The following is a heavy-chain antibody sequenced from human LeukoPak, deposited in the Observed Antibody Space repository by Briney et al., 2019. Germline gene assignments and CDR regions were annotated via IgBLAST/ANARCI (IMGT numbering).Heavy chain of an antibody. D-gene: IGHD3-22*01. CDR1: GFTLSSYW. CDR3: ARAPSEIGGYYPEYFRH. V-gene: IGHV3-74*01. CDR2: IKSDGRT. J-gene: IGHJ1*01. Sequence: PGGSLRLSCAASGFTLSSYWMHWVRQGPGKGLVWVSRIKSDGRTNYADSVKGRFTISRDNAKNTVSLQMNSLRAEDTGVYYCARAPSEIGGYYPEYFRHWGQGTLVIVSS.